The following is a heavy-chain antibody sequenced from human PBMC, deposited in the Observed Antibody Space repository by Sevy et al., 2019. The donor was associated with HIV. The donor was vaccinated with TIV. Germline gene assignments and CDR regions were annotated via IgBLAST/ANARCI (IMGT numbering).Heavy chain of an antibody. CDR1: GFTFSSYS. CDR2: ISSSSSYI. V-gene: IGHV3-21*01. D-gene: IGHD3-10*01. J-gene: IGHJ6*02. Sequence: GGSLRLSCAASGFTFSSYSMNWVRQAPGKGLEWVSSISSSSSYIYYADSVKGRFTISRDKAKNSLYLQMNSLRAEDTAVYYCAREGGGILWFGELLNNYYYYGMDVWGQGTTVTVSS. CDR3: AREGGGILWFGELLNNYYYYGMDV.